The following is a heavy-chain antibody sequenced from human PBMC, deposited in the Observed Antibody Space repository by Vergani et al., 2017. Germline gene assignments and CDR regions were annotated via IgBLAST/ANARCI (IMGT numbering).Heavy chain of an antibody. V-gene: IGHV4-38-2*02. J-gene: IGHJ5*02. CDR2: IYPNGNG. Sequence: QLHLQESGPGLVKPSETLSLTCTVSNYSISRGYFWTWIRQPAGRGLEWIGRIYPNGNGNYNESLRSRLTMSIDTSRSQFSLSLSSVTAADTAVYYCARGNCGVNCPKYNWLAPWGRGILVTVSS. CDR3: ARGNCGVNCPKYNWLAP. D-gene: IGHD2-21*01. CDR1: NYSISRGYF.